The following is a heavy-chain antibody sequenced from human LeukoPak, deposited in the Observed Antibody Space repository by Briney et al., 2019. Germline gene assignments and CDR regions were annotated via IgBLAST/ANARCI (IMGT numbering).Heavy chain of an antibody. D-gene: IGHD6-6*01. Sequence: GSLRLSCAASGFTLSSYAMSWVRQAPGKGLEWVSGIHSRDGSTYYTDSVKGRFTISRDNSKNTLYLQMNSLRAEDTAVYYCAKDRTTAARIFDYWGQGTLVTVSS. V-gene: IGHV3-23*01. CDR1: GFTLSSYA. CDR2: IHSRDGST. CDR3: AKDRTTAARIFDY. J-gene: IGHJ4*02.